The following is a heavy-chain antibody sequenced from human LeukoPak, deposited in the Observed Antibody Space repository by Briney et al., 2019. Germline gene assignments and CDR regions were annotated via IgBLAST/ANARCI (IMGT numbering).Heavy chain of an antibody. CDR2: IYPGDSDT. Sequence: GEPLKISCKAFGYNFTNYWIGWVRQMPGKGLEWMGIIYPGDSDTRYSPSFQGQVTISADKSISTAYLQWSSLKASDTAMYYCARQPGRSSSYVDYWGQGTLVTVSS. D-gene: IGHD6-6*01. V-gene: IGHV5-51*01. CDR3: ARQPGRSSSYVDY. J-gene: IGHJ4*02. CDR1: GYNFTNYW.